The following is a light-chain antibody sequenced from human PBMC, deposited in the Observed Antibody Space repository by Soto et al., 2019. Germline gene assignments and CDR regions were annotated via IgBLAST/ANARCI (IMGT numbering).Light chain of an antibody. Sequence: EIVLTQSPGTLSLSPGERATLSCRASQSVSSSYLAWYQQKPGQAPRPLIYGASSRAIGIPDRFSGSGSGTDFTLTISSLEPEDFAVYYCQQRSNWPPLLTFGGGTKVEIK. V-gene: IGKV3D-20*02. CDR2: GAS. J-gene: IGKJ4*01. CDR1: QSVSSSY. CDR3: QQRSNWPPLLT.